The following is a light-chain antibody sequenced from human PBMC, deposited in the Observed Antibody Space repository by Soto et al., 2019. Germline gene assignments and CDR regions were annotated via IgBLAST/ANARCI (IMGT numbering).Light chain of an antibody. Sequence: QSALTQPASVSGSPGQSITISCTGTSSDVGGYNYVSWYQHHPGKAPKLMIFDVSNRPSGVSNRFSGSKSGNTASLTISGLQAEDETDYYCCTSASTSTVVFGGGTKLTVL. V-gene: IGLV2-14*03. CDR2: DVS. CDR1: SSDVGGYNY. CDR3: CTSASTSTVV. J-gene: IGLJ2*01.